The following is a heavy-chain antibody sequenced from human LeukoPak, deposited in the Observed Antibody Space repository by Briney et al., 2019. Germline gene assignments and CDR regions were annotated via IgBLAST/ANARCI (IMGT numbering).Heavy chain of an antibody. CDR3: AKDPYSSGWLLYY. J-gene: IGHJ4*02. D-gene: IGHD6-19*01. CDR1: GFTFSSYG. CDR2: IRYDGSNK. V-gene: IGHV3-30*02. Sequence: GRSLRLSCAASGFTFSSYGMHWVRQAPGKGLEWVAFIRYDGSNKYYADSVKGRFTISRDNSKNTLYLQMNSLRAEDTAVYYCAKDPYSSGWLLYYWGQGTLVTVSS.